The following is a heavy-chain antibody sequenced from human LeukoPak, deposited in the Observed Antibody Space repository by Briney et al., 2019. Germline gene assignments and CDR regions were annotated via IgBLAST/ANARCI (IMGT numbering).Heavy chain of an antibody. CDR1: GFTFSNAW. Sequence: GGSLRLSCAASGFTFSNAWMSWVRQAPGKGLEWVGRKSKTDGGTTDYAAPVKGRFTISRDDSKNTLYLQMNSLKTEDTAVYYCTTDRCSSTSCYIDYWGQGTLVTVSS. CDR2: KSKTDGGTT. V-gene: IGHV3-15*01. J-gene: IGHJ4*02. CDR3: TTDRCSSTSCYIDY. D-gene: IGHD2-2*02.